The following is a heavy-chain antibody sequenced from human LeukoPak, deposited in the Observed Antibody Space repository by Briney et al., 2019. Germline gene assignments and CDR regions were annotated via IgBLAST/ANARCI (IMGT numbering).Heavy chain of an antibody. CDR3: ARVSPGEEKYYDSSGYPTGDYFDY. J-gene: IGHJ4*02. V-gene: IGHV4-39*01. D-gene: IGHD3-22*01. CDR2: IYYSGST. CDR1: GGSISSSSYY. Sequence: PSETLSLTCTVSGGSISSSSYYWGWLRQPPGQGLEWIGSIYYSGSTYYNPSLKSRVTISVDTTKNQFSLKLSSVTAADTAVYYCARVSPGEEKYYDSSGYPTGDYFDYWGQGTLVTVSS.